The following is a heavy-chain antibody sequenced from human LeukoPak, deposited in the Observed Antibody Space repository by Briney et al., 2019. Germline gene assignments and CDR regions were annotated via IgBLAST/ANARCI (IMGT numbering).Heavy chain of an antibody. CDR3: ASGELTGTTFLRS. CDR1: GGSISSGGYY. Sequence: SETLSLTCTVSGGSISSGGYYWSWIRQPPGKGLEWIGYIYHSGSTYYNPSLKSRVTISVDRSKNQFSLKLSSVTAADTAVYYCASGELTGTTFLRSWGQGTLVTVSS. J-gene: IGHJ5*02. D-gene: IGHD1-20*01. V-gene: IGHV4-30-2*01. CDR2: IYHSGST.